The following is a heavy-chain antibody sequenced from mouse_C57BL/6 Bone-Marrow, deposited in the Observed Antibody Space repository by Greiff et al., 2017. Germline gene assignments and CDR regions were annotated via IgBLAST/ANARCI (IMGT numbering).Heavy chain of an antibody. V-gene: IGHV5-9*01. CDR3: SRQVTTVLATKYFDV. CDR1: GFTFSSYT. J-gene: IGHJ1*03. Sequence: VMLVESGGGLVKPGGSLKLSCAASGFTFSSYTFSWVRQPPYTRLQRVAAISGVGGNTYYPDSVKGRFPISRDNDKNILYLQMSSLRSEDTALYYCSRQVTTVLATKYFDVWGTGTTVTVSS. CDR2: ISGVGGNT. D-gene: IGHD1-1*01.